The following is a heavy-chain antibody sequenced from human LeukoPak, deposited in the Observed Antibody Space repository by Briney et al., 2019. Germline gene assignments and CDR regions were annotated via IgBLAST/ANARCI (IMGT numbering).Heavy chain of an antibody. J-gene: IGHJ4*02. Sequence: GASLKISCQGSGYIFTIYWILCVRQMPGKGLEWMGIIYPYDSDARNSPSIQGQVTMSVDKSINTVYLQWHSLRASDTAVYFCARHSGSYFDSWGQGSLVTVSS. CDR3: ARHSGSYFDS. CDR2: IYPYDSDA. V-gene: IGHV5-51*01. D-gene: IGHD1-26*01. CDR1: GYIFTIYW.